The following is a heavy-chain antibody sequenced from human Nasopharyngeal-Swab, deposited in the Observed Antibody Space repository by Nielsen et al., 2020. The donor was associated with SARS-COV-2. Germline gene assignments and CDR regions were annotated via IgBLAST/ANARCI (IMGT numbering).Heavy chain of an antibody. J-gene: IGHJ6*02. Sequence: WVRQAPGQGLEWMGWINTNTGNPTYAQGFTGRFVFSLDTSVSTAYLQISSLKAEDTAVYYCARGVHSSSWYVYYYYYGMDVWGQGTTVTVSS. CDR2: INTNTGNP. CDR3: ARGVHSSSWYVYYYYYGMDV. D-gene: IGHD6-13*01. V-gene: IGHV7-4-1*02.